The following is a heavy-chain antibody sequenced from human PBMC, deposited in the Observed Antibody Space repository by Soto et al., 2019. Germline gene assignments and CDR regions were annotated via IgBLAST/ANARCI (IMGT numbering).Heavy chain of an antibody. CDR1: GGAINSYY. V-gene: IGHV4-4*07. Sequence: SATLSLTWTVSGGAINSYYWTWIRQPAGKGLEWIGRIYSSGSTKYNPSLQSRVTMSLDTSKNQFSLRLTSVTAADTAVYYCARGQRFSDWFDPWGQGTLVTVSS. CDR3: ARGQRFSDWFDP. D-gene: IGHD3-3*01. CDR2: IYSSGST. J-gene: IGHJ5*02.